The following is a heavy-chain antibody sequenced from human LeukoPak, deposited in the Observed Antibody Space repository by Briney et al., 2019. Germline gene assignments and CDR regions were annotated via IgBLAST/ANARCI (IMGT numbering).Heavy chain of an antibody. CDR2: IKQDGSEK. Sequence: GGSLRLSCAASGFTFSNYWMSWVRQAPGKGLEWVANIKQDGSEKYYVDSVKGRFTISRDNAKDSLYLQMNSLRAEDTAVYYCARDVRSLMDVWGQGTTVTVYS. V-gene: IGHV3-7*01. J-gene: IGHJ6*02. CDR1: GFTFSNYW. D-gene: IGHD3-10*02. CDR3: ARDVRSLMDV.